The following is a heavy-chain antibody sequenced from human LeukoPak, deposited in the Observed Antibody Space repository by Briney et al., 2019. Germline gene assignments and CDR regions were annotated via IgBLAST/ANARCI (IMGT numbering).Heavy chain of an antibody. Sequence: GGSLRLSRAASGFSFGGYAMTWVRQAPGKGLEWVASIVEDGSETYYLDSVKGRFTFSRDNAKNSLYLQMNSLRGEDTAVYYCARDPTRRFDLWGQGTLVTVSS. J-gene: IGHJ4*02. V-gene: IGHV3-7*01. CDR2: IVEDGSET. CDR3: ARDPTRRFDL. CDR1: GFSFGGYA.